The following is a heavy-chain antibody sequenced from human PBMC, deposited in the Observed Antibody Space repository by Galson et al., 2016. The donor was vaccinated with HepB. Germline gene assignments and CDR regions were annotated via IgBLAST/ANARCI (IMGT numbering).Heavy chain of an antibody. V-gene: IGHV2-70*01. D-gene: IGHD5-24*01. J-gene: IGHJ4*02. CDR3: ARINRHGYNNYYFDY. CDR2: IDWEDDK. CDR1: GFSLSTSGMC. Sequence: PALVKPTQTLTLTRTFSGFSLSTSGMCVSWIRQPPGKALEWLAFIDWEDDKYYNISLRTRLTISKDTSKNQVVITMTDMAPGDTARYYCARINRHGYNNYYFDYWGQGTLVSVAS.